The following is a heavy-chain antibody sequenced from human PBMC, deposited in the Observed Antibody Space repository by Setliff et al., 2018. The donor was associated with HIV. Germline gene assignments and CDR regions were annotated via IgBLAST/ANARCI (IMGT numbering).Heavy chain of an antibody. CDR3: ARAVRWELPQGFDH. J-gene: IGHJ1*01. CDR2: IAYTGSG. D-gene: IGHD1-26*01. V-gene: IGHV4-39*07. CDR1: GGSISSRNFY. Sequence: SETLSLPCTVSGGSISSRNFYWGWIRQPPGKGLEWIGSIAYTGSGYYNSSLKSRVTISVDTSRNECSLQLTSVTAADTAVYYFARAVRWELPQGFDHWGQGSQVTVSS.